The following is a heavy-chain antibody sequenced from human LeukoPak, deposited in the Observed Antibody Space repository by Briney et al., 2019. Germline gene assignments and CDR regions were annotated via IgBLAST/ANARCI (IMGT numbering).Heavy chain of an antibody. V-gene: IGHV4-31*03. Sequence: PSQTLSLTCTVSGGSISSGGYYWSWIRQHPGKGLEWIGYIYYSGSTYYNPSLKSRVTISVDTSKNQFSLKLSSVTAADTAVYYCARSSYYYDSSGYYSYHFDYWGQGTLVTVSS. CDR2: IYYSGST. D-gene: IGHD3-22*01. CDR3: ARSSYYYDSSGYYSYHFDY. J-gene: IGHJ4*02. CDR1: GGSISSGGYY.